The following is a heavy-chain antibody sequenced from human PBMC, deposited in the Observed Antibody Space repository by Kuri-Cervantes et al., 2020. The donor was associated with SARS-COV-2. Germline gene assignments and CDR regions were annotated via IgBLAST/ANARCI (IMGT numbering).Heavy chain of an antibody. Sequence: GESLKISCAASGFTFSSYGMHWVRQAPGKGLEWVAVISYDGSNKYYADSVKGRFTISRDNSKNTLYLQMNSLRAEDTAVYYCAKDNLSSGWYHYFDYWGQGALVTVSS. CDR2: ISYDGSNK. V-gene: IGHV3-30*18. CDR3: AKDNLSSGWYHYFDY. J-gene: IGHJ4*02. D-gene: IGHD6-19*01. CDR1: GFTFSSYG.